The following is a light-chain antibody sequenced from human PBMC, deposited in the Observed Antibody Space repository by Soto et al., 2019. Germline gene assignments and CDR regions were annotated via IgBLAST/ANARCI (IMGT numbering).Light chain of an antibody. CDR2: TAS. Sequence: DIQMTQSPSSLSASVGDRVTITCRASQTISTNLNWYQQKPGKAPQVLIYTASSLQSGVPSRFSGSGSGTDFTLTISSLQPEDIATYFCQQSHTTPLTFGGGTKVEIK. J-gene: IGKJ4*01. CDR1: QTISTN. CDR3: QQSHTTPLT. V-gene: IGKV1-39*01.